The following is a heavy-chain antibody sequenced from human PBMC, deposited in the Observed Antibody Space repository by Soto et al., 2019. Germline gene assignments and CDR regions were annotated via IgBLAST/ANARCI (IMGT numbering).Heavy chain of an antibody. CDR2: ISASGGST. CDR1: GFTFSSYA. V-gene: IGHV3-23*01. CDR3: AKGGKSIAAAGDY. Sequence: EVQLLESGGGLVQPGGSLRLSCAASGFTFSSYALIWVRQAPGKGLEWLSAISASGGSTYYAGSVKGRFTISRDNSNNTLYQKMNSQRAEETAVYYWAKGGKSIAAAGDYCGQGTLVTVSS. J-gene: IGHJ4*02. D-gene: IGHD6-13*01.